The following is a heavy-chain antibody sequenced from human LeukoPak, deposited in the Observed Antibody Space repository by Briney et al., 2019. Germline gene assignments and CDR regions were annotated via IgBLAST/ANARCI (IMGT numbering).Heavy chain of an antibody. CDR3: SRDYGGNLFYFDY. D-gene: IGHD4-23*01. CDR1: GFTFRNYD. V-gene: IGHV3-33*01. Sequence: PGRSLRLSCAASGFTFRNYDMSWVRQAPGKGLEWGAVIWFDGSNKYYADSVKGRFTISRDNSKNTLYLQMNILRAEDTAVYYCSRDYGGNLFYFDYWGQGTLVTVSS. CDR2: IWFDGSNK. J-gene: IGHJ4*02.